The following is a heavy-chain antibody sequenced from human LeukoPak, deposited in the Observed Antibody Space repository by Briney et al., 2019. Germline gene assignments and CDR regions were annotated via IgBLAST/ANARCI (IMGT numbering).Heavy chain of an antibody. CDR1: GFIVSGDF. V-gene: IGHV3-53*01. J-gene: IGHJ4*02. CDR3: ARERGRGRDSPWFDY. Sequence: GGSLRLSCAASGFIVSGDFMSWVRQAPGKGLEWVSVIYSDGGTYYADSVEGRFTISRDNSKNTLDLQMTGLRAEDTAVYYCARERGRGRDSPWFDYWGQGTLVTVSS. D-gene: IGHD1-26*01. CDR2: IYSDGGT.